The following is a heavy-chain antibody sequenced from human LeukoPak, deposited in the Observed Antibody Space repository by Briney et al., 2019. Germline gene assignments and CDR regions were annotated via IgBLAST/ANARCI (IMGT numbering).Heavy chain of an antibody. CDR3: ARDQGDILTGVYYYYYYMDV. J-gene: IGHJ6*03. D-gene: IGHD3-9*01. V-gene: IGHV3-21*01. Sequence: GGSLRLSCAASAFTFSRYSMNWVRQAPGKGLEWVSSISGSSSYIYYADSVKGRFTISRDNAKNSLYLQMNSLRAEDTAVYYCARDQGDILTGVYYYYYYMDVWGKGTTVTVSS. CDR1: AFTFSRYS. CDR2: ISGSSSYI.